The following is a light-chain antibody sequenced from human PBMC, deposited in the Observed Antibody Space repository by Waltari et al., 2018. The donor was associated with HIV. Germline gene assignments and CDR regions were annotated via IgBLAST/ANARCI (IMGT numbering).Light chain of an antibody. Sequence: AIQLTQSPSSLSASVGDRVTISCRASQGIGNSLVWYQQKSGNSPKLLIYDAYSLESGGPSRFSGSGSGTDFTLTISSLQPEDFATYYCQQFKSYPITFGQGTRLEIK. J-gene: IGKJ5*01. V-gene: IGKV1-13*02. CDR1: QGIGNS. CDR3: QQFKSYPIT. CDR2: DAY.